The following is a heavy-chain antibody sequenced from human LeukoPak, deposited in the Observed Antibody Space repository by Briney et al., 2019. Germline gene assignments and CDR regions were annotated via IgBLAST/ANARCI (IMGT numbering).Heavy chain of an antibody. V-gene: IGHV3-33*01. CDR3: ARASGPFDY. J-gene: IGHJ4*02. Sequence: GKSLRLSCAASGFTFSTYGMHWVRQAPGKGLEWVAVIWYDGSNKYYADSVQGRFTISRDNSKNTLYLQMNSLRAEGTAVYSCARASGPFDYWGQGTLVTVSS. CDR1: GFTFSTYG. CDR2: IWYDGSNK. D-gene: IGHD3-10*01.